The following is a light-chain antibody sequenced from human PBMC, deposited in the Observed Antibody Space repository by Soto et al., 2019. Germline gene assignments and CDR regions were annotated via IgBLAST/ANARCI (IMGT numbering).Light chain of an antibody. Sequence: QAVVARPPSTSWTPGQGVTMSCSGSSSNIGSNTVNWYQQLPGTAPKLLIYSNNQRPSGVPDRFSGSKSGTSASLAISGLQSEDEADYYCAAWDDSLNGLFGGGTKVTVL. V-gene: IGLV1-44*01. CDR3: AAWDDSLNGL. J-gene: IGLJ2*01. CDR2: SNN. CDR1: SSNIGSNT.